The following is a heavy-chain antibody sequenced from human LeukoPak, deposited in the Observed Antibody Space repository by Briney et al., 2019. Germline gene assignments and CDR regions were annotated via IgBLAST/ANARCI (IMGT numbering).Heavy chain of an antibody. V-gene: IGHV4-61*02. CDR1: GGSISSGSYY. J-gene: IGHJ5*02. CDR3: ARMGIAAAGTFGNWFDP. CDR2: IYTSGST. D-gene: IGHD6-13*01. Sequence: SETLSLTCTVSGGSISSGSYYWSWIRQPAGKELEWIGRIYTSGSTNYNPSLKSRVTISVDTSKNQFSLKLSSVTAADTAVYYCARMGIAAAGTFGNWFDPWGQGTLVTVSS.